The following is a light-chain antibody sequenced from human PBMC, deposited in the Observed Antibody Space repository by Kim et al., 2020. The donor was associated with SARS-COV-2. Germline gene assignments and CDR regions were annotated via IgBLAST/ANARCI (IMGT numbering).Light chain of an antibody. V-gene: IGLV3-1*01. Sequence: SPGQTTSITCSGDKLGDKYASWYQQTPGQSPVVVIFRDNRRPSGIPERFSGSNSGNTATLTISGTQAMDEADYYCQAWDSSIYVFGTGTKVTVL. CDR1: KLGDKY. J-gene: IGLJ1*01. CDR3: QAWDSSIYV. CDR2: RDN.